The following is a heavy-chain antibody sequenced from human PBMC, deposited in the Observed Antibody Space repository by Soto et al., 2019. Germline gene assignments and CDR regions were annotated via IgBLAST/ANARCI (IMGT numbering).Heavy chain of an antibody. CDR1: GFTFSSYA. J-gene: IGHJ4*02. CDR2: ISYDGSNK. CDR3: ARDQSYYYDSSGYFDY. Sequence: GGSLRLSCAASGFTFSSYAMHWVRQAPGKGLEWVAVISYDGSNKYYADSVKGRFTISRDNSKNTLYLQMNSLRAEDTAVYYCARDQSYYYDSSGYFDYWGQGTLVTVSS. V-gene: IGHV3-30-3*01. D-gene: IGHD3-22*01.